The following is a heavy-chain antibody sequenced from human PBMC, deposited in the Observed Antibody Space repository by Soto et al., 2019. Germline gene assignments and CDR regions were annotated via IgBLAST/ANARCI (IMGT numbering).Heavy chain of an antibody. CDR3: ASTMAPGRQYTTGYEDDLGMDI. D-gene: IGHD6-25*01. CDR1: GYTFTGYF. Sequence: QLRLVQSGAEVKKPGASVRLSCQASGYTFTGYFIHWVRQAPGQGLEWMGWIDPTSGASTYAKVFEAGVTRTSDTSISTASLGMRRLRSDDTAVYYCASTMAPGRQYTTGYEDDLGMDIWGQGTTVTVSS. J-gene: IGHJ6*01. CDR2: IDPTSGAS. V-gene: IGHV1-2*02.